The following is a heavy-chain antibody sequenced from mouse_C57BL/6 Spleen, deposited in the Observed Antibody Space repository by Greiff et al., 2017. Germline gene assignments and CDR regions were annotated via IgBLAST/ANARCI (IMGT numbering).Heavy chain of an antibody. CDR3: APLYYDGSSSAWFAY. J-gene: IGHJ3*01. Sequence: QVQLQQPGAELVKPGASVKLSCKASGYTFTSYWMHWVKQRPGQGLEWIGMIHPNSGSTNYNEKFKSKATLTVDTSSSTAYMQLSSLTSEDSAVYYCAPLYYDGSSSAWFAYWGQGTLVTVSA. CDR1: GYTFTSYW. V-gene: IGHV1-64*01. D-gene: IGHD1-1*01. CDR2: IHPNSGST.